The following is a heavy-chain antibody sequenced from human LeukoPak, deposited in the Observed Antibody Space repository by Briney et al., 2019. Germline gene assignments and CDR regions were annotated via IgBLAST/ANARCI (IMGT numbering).Heavy chain of an antibody. CDR2: IKEDGSLK. V-gene: IGHV3-7*01. D-gene: IGHD6-13*01. CDR3: ARVPLEIAAAGTFRHYSYYMDV. CDR1: GFGFSNFW. J-gene: IGHJ6*03. Sequence: SGGSLRLSRAASGFGFSNFWMSWVRQAPGKGPEWVANIKEDGSLKNYVDSVEGRFTVSRDNAKNSLYLQMNSLRAEDTAVYYCARVPLEIAAAGTFRHYSYYMDVWGKGTTVTVSS.